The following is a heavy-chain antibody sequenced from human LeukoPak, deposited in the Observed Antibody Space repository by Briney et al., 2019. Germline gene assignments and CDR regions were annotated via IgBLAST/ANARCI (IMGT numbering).Heavy chain of an antibody. D-gene: IGHD3-22*01. CDR3: ARHIHYDSSGWGAFDI. CDR1: GYSFTSYW. CDR2: IYPGDSDT. Sequence: GESLKISCKGSGYSFTSYWIGWVRQMPGKGLEWMGIIYPGDSDTRYSPSFQGQVTISADKPISTAYLQWSSLKASDTAMYYCARHIHYDSSGWGAFDIRGQGTMVTVSS. J-gene: IGHJ3*02. V-gene: IGHV5-51*01.